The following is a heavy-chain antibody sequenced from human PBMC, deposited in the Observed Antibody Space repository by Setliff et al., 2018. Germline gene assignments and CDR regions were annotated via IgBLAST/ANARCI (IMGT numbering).Heavy chain of an antibody. D-gene: IGHD6-13*01. CDR1: GITFKNAW. J-gene: IGHJ4*02. Sequence: GGSLRLSCAASGITFKNAWMSWVRQTPGKGLEWIGRIKARRDGGTTDYAAPVKGRFTISRDDPGNTLYLQMSSLKTEDTAVYYCYTWLLYSSSWYRDHWGQGTLVTVSS. CDR2: IKARRDGGTT. V-gene: IGHV3-15*01. CDR3: YTWLLYSSSWYRDH.